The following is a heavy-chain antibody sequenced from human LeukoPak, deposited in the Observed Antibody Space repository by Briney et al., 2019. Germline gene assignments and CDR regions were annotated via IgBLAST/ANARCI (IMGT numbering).Heavy chain of an antibody. CDR3: ARVVGATNPPYYYYGTDV. Sequence: GGSLRLSCAASGFTFSDYYMSWIRQAPGKGLEWVSYISSSGSTIYYADSVKGRFTISRDNAKNSLYLQMNSLRAEDTAVYYCARVVGATNPPYYYYGTDVWGQGTTVTVSS. CDR2: ISSSGSTI. D-gene: IGHD1-26*01. V-gene: IGHV3-11*01. CDR1: GFTFSDYY. J-gene: IGHJ6*02.